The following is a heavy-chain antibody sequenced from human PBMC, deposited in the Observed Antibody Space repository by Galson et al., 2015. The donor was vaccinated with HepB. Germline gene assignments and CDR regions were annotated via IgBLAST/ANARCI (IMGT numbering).Heavy chain of an antibody. CDR1: GFTFSRYA. Sequence: SLRLSCAASGFTFSRYAMHWVRQAPGKGLEWVAVISYDGSNKYYADSVKGRFTISRDNSKNTLYLQMNSLRAEDTAVYYCAREKWELTVSYFDYWGQGTLVTVSS. CDR3: AREKWELTVSYFDY. J-gene: IGHJ4*02. CDR2: ISYDGSNK. V-gene: IGHV3-30-3*01. D-gene: IGHD1-26*01.